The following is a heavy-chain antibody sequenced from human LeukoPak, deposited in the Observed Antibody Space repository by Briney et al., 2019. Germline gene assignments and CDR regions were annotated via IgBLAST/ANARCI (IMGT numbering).Heavy chain of an antibody. CDR1: GGSISSYY. D-gene: IGHD1-26*01. Sequence: SETLSLTCTVSGGSISSYYWSWIRQPPGKGLEWIGYIYYSGSTNYNPSLTSRVTISVDTSKNQFSLKLSSVTAADTAVYYCARSLPRSGSYDYWGQGTLVTVSS. J-gene: IGHJ4*02. CDR3: ARSLPRSGSYDY. CDR2: IYYSGST. V-gene: IGHV4-59*01.